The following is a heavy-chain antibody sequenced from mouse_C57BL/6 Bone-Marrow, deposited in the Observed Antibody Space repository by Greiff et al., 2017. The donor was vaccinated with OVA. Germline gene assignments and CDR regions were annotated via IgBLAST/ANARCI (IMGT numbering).Heavy chain of an antibody. V-gene: IGHV1-18*01. CDR2: INPNNGGT. CDR3: ARWGLRYWYFDV. CDR1: GYTFTDYN. J-gene: IGHJ1*03. Sequence: EVQLQQSGPELVKPGASVKIPCKASGYTFTDYNMDWVKQSHGKSLEWIGDINPNNGGTIYNQKFKGKATLTVDKSSSTAYMELRSLTSEDTAVYDCARWGLRYWYFDVWGTGTTVTVSS. D-gene: IGHD2-13*01.